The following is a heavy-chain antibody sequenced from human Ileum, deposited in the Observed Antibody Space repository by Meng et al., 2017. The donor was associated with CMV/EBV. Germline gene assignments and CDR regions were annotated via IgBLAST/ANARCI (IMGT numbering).Heavy chain of an antibody. D-gene: IGHD3-10*01. Sequence: QVQLKQSGPGLVKPSQTLSLTCASSGDSVSSNSAAWNWIRQSPSRGLEWLGRTYYRSKWYYDYAVSVKSRITINPDTSKNQFSLHLNSMTPEDTAVYYCTYGWPLKYWGQGSLVTVSS. V-gene: IGHV6-1*01. CDR1: GDSVSSNSAA. J-gene: IGHJ4*02. CDR3: TYGWPLKY. CDR2: TYYRSKWYY.